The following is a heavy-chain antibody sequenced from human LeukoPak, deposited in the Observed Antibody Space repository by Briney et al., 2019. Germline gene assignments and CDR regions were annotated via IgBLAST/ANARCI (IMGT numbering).Heavy chain of an antibody. CDR3: ASGDFWSGYYTGFMPDP. CDR2: IYSGGST. J-gene: IGHJ5*02. V-gene: IGHV3-66*02. CDR1: GFTVSSNY. D-gene: IGHD3-3*01. Sequence: PGGSLRLSCAASGFTVSSNYMSWVRQAPGKGLEWVSVIYSGGSTYYADSVKGRFTISRVNSKNTLYLQMNSLRAEDTAVYYCASGDFWSGYYTGFMPDPWGQGTLVTVSS.